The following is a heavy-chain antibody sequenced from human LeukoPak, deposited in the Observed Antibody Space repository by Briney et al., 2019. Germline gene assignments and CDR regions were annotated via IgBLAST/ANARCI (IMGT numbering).Heavy chain of an antibody. Sequence: AISGSGTGTYYADSVKGRFTIFRDNSKNTLYLQMNSLRAEDTAVYYCAKDPHPYSSSLPIIYYFVYWGQGTLVTASS. J-gene: IGHJ4*02. D-gene: IGHD6-13*01. V-gene: IGHV3-23*01. CDR2: ISGSGTGT. CDR3: AKDPHPYSSSLPIIYYFVY.